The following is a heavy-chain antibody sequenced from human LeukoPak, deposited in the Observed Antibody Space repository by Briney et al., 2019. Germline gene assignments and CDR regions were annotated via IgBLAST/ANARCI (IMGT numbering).Heavy chain of an antibody. CDR3: AREGDYYSVDV. J-gene: IGHJ6*02. CDR1: GFTFTFSRYG. V-gene: IGHV3-33*01. CDR2: IWSAGGNK. D-gene: IGHD3-16*01. Sequence: GGSLRLSCAASGFTFTFSRYGMHWVRQAPGKGLEWVAVIWSAGGNKYYSDSVKGRFTISRDNSKNTLFLQMNSLRAEGTAVYFCAREGDYYSVDVWGQGTTVTVSS.